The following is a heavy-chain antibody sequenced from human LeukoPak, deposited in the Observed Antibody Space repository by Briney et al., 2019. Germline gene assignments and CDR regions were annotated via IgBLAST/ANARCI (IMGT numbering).Heavy chain of an antibody. V-gene: IGHV3-43D*03. J-gene: IGHJ4*02. CDR3: AKDIGVIDGGFDY. D-gene: IGHD3-16*02. CDR1: GFTFDVYA. CDR2: ISWDGGST. Sequence: GGSLRLSCAASGFTFDVYAVLWVRQAPEEGLEWVALISWDGGSTYYADSVKGRFTISRDNSKNSLYLQMNSLRAEDTALYYCAKDIGVIDGGFDYWGQGTLVTVSS.